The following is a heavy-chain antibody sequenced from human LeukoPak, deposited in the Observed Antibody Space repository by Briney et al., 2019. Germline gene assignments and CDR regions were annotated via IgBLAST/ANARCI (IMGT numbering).Heavy chain of an antibody. CDR1: GYTFSNHD. CDR2: INAGNGDT. V-gene: IGHV1-3*03. J-gene: IGHJ4*02. Sequence: ASVKVSCKASGYTFSNHDIHWVRQAPGQRLEWMGWINAGNGDTKYSQEFQGRVTTTRDTSATTAYMELSSLRSEDMAVYYCTLYNYWGQGTLVTVSS. D-gene: IGHD1-14*01. CDR3: TLYNY.